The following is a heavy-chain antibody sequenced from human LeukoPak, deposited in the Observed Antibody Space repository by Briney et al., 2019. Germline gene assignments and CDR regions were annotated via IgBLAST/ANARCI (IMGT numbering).Heavy chain of an antibody. CDR2: LRAHIVNT. CDR1: GHSFGNYG. Sequence: EASVKVSCKASGHSFGNYGFSWVRRPPDQGFGWLGRLRAHIVNTNYAQKFQGRVTMTTDTSTTTAYMELRSLRSDDTAVYYCAREVVNYHGSGSFSPRQDYYGMDVWGQGTTVIVSS. CDR3: AREVVNYHGSGSFSPRQDYYGMDV. J-gene: IGHJ6*02. V-gene: IGHV1-18*01. D-gene: IGHD3-10*01.